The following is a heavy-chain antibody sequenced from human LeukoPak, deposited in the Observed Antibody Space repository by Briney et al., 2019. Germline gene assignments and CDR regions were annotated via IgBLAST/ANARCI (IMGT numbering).Heavy chain of an antibody. V-gene: IGHV3-66*01. Sequence: GGSLRLSCAASGFTVSSNYMSWVRQAPGKGLEWVSVIYSGGSTYYADSVKGRFTISRDNSKNTLSLQMNTLRAEDTAVYYCARVRTEWYIDLWGGGTLVTVS. D-gene: IGHD2-8*02. CDR1: GFTVSSNY. CDR2: IYSGGST. CDR3: ARVRTEWYIDL. J-gene: IGHJ2*01.